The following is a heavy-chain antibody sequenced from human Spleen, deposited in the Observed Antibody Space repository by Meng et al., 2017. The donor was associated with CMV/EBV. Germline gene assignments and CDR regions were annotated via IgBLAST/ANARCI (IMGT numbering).Heavy chain of an antibody. J-gene: IGHJ5*02. V-gene: IGHV4-59*01. CDR2: IHDRGIT. D-gene: IGHD2-2*01. CDR3: ATDRRGYCSRTSCLDRFDR. Sequence: SETLSLTCNVSGGSISSYYWYWIRQPPGKGLEWIGYIHDRGITNYNPSLKSRVTISGDTSKNQFSLTLTSVSAADTAVYYCATDRRGYCSRTSCLDRFDRWGQGTLVTVSS. CDR1: GGSISSYY.